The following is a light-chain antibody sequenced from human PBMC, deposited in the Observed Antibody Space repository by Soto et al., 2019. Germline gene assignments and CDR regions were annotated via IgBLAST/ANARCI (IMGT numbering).Light chain of an antibody. V-gene: IGKV1-12*01. J-gene: IGKJ5*01. CDR3: QHADSFPLIT. CDR1: EDISTW. Sequence: DIQMTQSPSSVSASVGDRVTITCRSSEDISTWLAWYQQKPGKAPKLLIYAASSLQSGVPSRFSGSGSVTVFTLTISSLQPEDFATYYCQHADSFPLITFGQGTRLDI. CDR2: AAS.